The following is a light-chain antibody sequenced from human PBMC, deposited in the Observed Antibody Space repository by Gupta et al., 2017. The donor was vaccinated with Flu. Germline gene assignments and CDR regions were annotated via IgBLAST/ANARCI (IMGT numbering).Light chain of an antibody. J-gene: IGKJ4*01. CDR2: DAS. V-gene: IGKV3-11*01. Sequence: EIVLKQSPSTLSLSPWERATLSCRASHIVSSYLAWYQQKPGQAPRLLIYDASNRATGLPARFSGSGSGTEFTLTISSREPEDFAVYYCQLRSNCPLTFGGGTKVDIK. CDR1: HIVSSY. CDR3: QLRSNCPLT.